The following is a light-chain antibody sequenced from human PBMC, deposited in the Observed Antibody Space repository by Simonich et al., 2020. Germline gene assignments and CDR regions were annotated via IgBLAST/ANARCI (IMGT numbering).Light chain of an antibody. CDR1: QGISSA. CDR2: DAS. V-gene: IGKV1D-13*01. CDR3: QQFNNYPRLT. J-gene: IGKJ4*01. Sequence: AIQLTQSPSSLSASVGDRVTITCRASQGISSALAWYQQKPGKAPKLLIYDASSLESGVPPRFSGSGSGTDFTLTISSLQPEDFATYYCQQFNNYPRLTFGGGTKVEIK.